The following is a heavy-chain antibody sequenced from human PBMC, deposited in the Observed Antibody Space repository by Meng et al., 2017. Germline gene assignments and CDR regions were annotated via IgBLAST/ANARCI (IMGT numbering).Heavy chain of an antibody. D-gene: IGHD3-10*01. V-gene: IGHV4-39*07. Sequence: ECGPGLVKPSETLSLTCTVSGGSIRSSSYYWGWIRQPPGKGLEWIGSIYYSGSTYYNPSLKSRVTISVDTSKNQFSLKLSSVTAADTAVYYCARVPYYGSGSYQYNWFDPWGQGTLVTGSS. J-gene: IGHJ5*02. CDR1: GGSIRSSSYY. CDR2: IYYSGST. CDR3: ARVPYYGSGSYQYNWFDP.